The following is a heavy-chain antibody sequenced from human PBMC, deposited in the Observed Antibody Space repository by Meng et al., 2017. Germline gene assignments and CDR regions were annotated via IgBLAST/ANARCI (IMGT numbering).Heavy chain of an antibody. Sequence: ASVKVSCKASGYTFTGYYMHWVRQAPGQGLEWMGRINPNSGGTNYAQKFQGRVTMTRDTSISTAYMERSRLRSDDTAVYYCAREAFGVVSLRLDAFDIWGQGTMVTVSS. CDR3: AREAFGVVSLRLDAFDI. J-gene: IGHJ3*02. V-gene: IGHV1-2*06. CDR2: INPNSGGT. CDR1: GYTFTGYY. D-gene: IGHD3-3*01.